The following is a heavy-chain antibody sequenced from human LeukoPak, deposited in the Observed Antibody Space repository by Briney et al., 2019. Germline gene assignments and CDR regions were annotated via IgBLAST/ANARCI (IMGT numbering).Heavy chain of an antibody. V-gene: IGHV1-2*02. CDR1: GYTFTGYY. J-gene: IGHJ6*03. CDR3: AKGPGYYPYYYYYMDV. CDR2: INPNSGGT. Sequence: ASVKVSCKASGYTFTGYYMHWVRQAPGQGLEWMGWINPNSGGTNYAQKFQGRVTMTRDTSISTAYMELSRLRSDDTAVYYCAKGPGYYPYYYYYMDVWGKGTTVTISS. D-gene: IGHD3-3*01.